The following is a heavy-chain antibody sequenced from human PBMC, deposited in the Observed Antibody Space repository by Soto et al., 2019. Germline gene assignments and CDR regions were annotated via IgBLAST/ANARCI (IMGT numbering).Heavy chain of an antibody. CDR2: ISPYNGNT. CDR1: GYTFTSYG. J-gene: IGHJ4*02. Sequence: ASVKVSCKASGYTFTSYGISWVRQAPGQGLEWMGGISPYNGNTNYAQKFQGRVTITADKSTSTAYMELSSLRSEDTAVYYCARDLGYYYDSSGPHTRPFDYWGQGTLVTVSS. D-gene: IGHD3-22*01. CDR3: ARDLGYYYDSSGPHTRPFDY. V-gene: IGHV1-18*01.